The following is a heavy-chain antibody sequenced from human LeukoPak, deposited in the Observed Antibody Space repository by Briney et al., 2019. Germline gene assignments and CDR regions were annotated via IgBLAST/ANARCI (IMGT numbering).Heavy chain of an antibody. J-gene: IGHJ4*02. V-gene: IGHV4-31*11. CDR2: IYYSGST. CDR3: ARDQALTGPDY. Sequence: PSETLSLTCAVYGGSFSGYYWSWIRQHPGKGLEWIGYIYYSGSTYYNPSLKSRVTISVDTSKNQFSLKLSSVTAADTAVYYCARDQALTGPDYWGQGTLVTVSS. D-gene: IGHD3-9*01. CDR1: GGSFSGYY.